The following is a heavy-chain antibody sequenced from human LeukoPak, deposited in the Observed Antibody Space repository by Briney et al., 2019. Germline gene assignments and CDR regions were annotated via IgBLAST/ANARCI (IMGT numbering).Heavy chain of an antibody. J-gene: IGHJ4*02. V-gene: IGHV4-59*01. CDR3: ARDRGLGY. D-gene: IGHD3-10*01. Sequence: PSETLSLTCSVSGDSISTYYWTWIRQPPGKGLEWIGYIYYSGSTNYNPSLKSRVTISVDTSKNQFSLKLSSVTAADTAVYFCARDRGLGYWGQGTLVTVSS. CDR1: GDSISTYY. CDR2: IYYSGST.